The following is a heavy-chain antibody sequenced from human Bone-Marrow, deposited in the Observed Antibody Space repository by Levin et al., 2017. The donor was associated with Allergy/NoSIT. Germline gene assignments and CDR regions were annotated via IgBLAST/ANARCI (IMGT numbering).Heavy chain of an antibody. CDR1: GFSFSRYE. CDR3: ARWFCGGACYPYHYYGMDG. Sequence: GGSLRLSCVASGFSFSRYEMNWVRQTPGKGLEWISFLSTSGTTVYADSVKGRFTISRDNAKNSLYLQMNSLRVEDTALYYCARWFCGGACYPYHYYGMDGWGQGTTVTVSS. CDR2: LSTSGTTV. D-gene: IGHD2-21*02. V-gene: IGHV3-48*03. J-gene: IGHJ6*02.